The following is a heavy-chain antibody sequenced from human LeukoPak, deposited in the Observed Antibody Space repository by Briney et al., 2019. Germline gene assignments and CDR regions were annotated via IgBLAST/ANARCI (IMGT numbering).Heavy chain of an antibody. CDR3: AKVDGITIFEIFDY. D-gene: IGHD3-3*01. CDR1: GFTFSSYA. J-gene: IGHJ4*02. CDR2: ISGSGGST. V-gene: IGHV3-23*01. Sequence: GGSLRLSCAASGFTFSSYAMSWVRQAPGRGLEWVSAISGSGGSTYYADSVKGRFTISRDNYKNTLYLQMNSLRAEDTAVYYCAKVDGITIFEIFDYWGQGTLVTVSS.